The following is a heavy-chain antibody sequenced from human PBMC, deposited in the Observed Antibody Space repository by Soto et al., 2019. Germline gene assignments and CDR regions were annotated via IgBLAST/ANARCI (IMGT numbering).Heavy chain of an antibody. CDR1: GFTFSNSA. CDR2: ISASGRST. J-gene: IGHJ4*02. CDR3: AKGGQWLHVYLES. Sequence: PGGSLRLSCTASGFTFSNSAITWVRPAPGKGLEWVSIISASGRSTYHAASVKGRFTISRDNSKDTLYLQMTRLRAEDTATYSCAKGGQWLHVYLESWGQGTQVTVSS. V-gene: IGHV3-23*01. D-gene: IGHD6-19*01.